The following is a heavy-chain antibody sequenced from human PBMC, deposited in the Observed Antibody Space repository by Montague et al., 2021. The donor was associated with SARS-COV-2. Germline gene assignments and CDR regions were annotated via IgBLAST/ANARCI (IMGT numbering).Heavy chain of an antibody. Sequence: SETLSLTCTVSGGSISGYYWSWIRQPPGKGLEWIGEINHSGSTNYNPSLKSRVTISVDTSKNQFPLKLSSVTAANTAVYYCARERYSFSLTRGSTWFDPWGQGTWSPSPQ. J-gene: IGHJ5*02. CDR2: INHSGST. CDR3: ARERYSFSLTRGSTWFDP. D-gene: IGHD3-9*01. V-gene: IGHV4-34*01. CDR1: GGSISGYY.